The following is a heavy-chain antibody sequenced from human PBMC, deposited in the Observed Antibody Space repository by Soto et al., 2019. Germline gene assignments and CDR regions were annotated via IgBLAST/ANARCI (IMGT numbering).Heavy chain of an antibody. V-gene: IGHV3-23*01. CDR2: ISGSGSST. CDR3: AKDRLAGNFDY. CDR1: VFTFSSYA. Sequence: GGSLRLSCAASVFTFSSYAMSWVRQAPGKGLEWVSAISGSGSSTYYADSVKGRFTISRDNSKNTLYLQMSSLRVEDTAVYYCAKDRLAGNFDYWGQGTQVTVSS. J-gene: IGHJ4*02.